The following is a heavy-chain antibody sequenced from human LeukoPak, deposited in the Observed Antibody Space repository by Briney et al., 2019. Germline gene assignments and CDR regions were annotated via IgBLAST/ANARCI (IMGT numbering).Heavy chain of an antibody. Sequence: GGSLRLSCAASGFTFSGYWMSWVRQAPGKGLEWVANIKKDGSEKYYADSVKGRFTISRDNAKKSLYLQMSSLRAEDTAVYYCARDRGTRYCSGGSCYSSRRFDPWGQGTLVTVSS. J-gene: IGHJ5*02. CDR1: GFTFSGYW. D-gene: IGHD2-15*01. CDR2: IKKDGSEK. V-gene: IGHV3-7*01. CDR3: ARDRGTRYCSGGSCYSSRRFDP.